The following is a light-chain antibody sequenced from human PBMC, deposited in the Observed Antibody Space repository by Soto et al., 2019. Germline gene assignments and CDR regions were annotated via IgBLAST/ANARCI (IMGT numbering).Light chain of an antibody. CDR3: GSWDSSLSAYV. V-gene: IGLV1-51*01. J-gene: IGLJ1*01. CDR2: DDN. CDR1: SSNIGGNP. Sequence: QSVLTQPPSVSAAPGQKVTISCSGSSSNIGGNPVYWYQQLPGTAPKLLIYDDNKRPSGIPDRFSGSKSGTSATLGITGFQTGDEADYYCGSWDSSLSAYVFGTGTKVTVL.